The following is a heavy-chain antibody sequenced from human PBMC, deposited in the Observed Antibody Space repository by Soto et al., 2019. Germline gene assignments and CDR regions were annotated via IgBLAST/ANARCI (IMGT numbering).Heavy chain of an antibody. J-gene: IGHJ4*02. CDR3: AKDGPYSTSWTPDY. D-gene: IGHD2-2*01. V-gene: IGHV3-23*01. CDR1: GVTFSSYA. CDR2: ISASGGNT. Sequence: PGGSLRLSCAASGVTFSSYAMTWVRQAPGKGLEWVSAISASGGNTDYADSVKGRFTNFRDNSKNALYLQMNSLRAEDTATYYCAKDGPYSTSWTPDYWGQGMLVTVSS.